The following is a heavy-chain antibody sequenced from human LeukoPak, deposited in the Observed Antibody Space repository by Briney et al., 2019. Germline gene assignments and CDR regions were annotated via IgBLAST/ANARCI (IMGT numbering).Heavy chain of an antibody. J-gene: IGHJ5*02. Sequence: PSETLSLTCTVSGGSISSYYWSWIRQPPGKGLEWIGYIYYSGSTNYNPSLKSRVTISVDTSKNQFSLKLSSVTAADTAVYYCARSIERWFDPWGQGTLVTVSS. D-gene: IGHD1-1*01. CDR3: ARSIERWFDP. CDR2: IYYSGST. V-gene: IGHV4-59*01. CDR1: GGSISSYY.